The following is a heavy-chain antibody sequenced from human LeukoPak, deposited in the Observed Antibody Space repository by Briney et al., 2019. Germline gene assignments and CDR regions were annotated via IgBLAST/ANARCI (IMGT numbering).Heavy chain of an antibody. D-gene: IGHD2-2*01. Sequence: ASVKVSCKASGGTFSSYAINWVRQAPGRGLEWMGGIIPIFGTANYAQKFQGRVTITADESTSTAYMELSSLRSEDTAVYYCARDWAYCSSTSCYFDYWGQGTLVTVSS. J-gene: IGHJ4*02. CDR1: GGTFSSYA. V-gene: IGHV1-69*13. CDR2: IIPIFGTA. CDR3: ARDWAYCSSTSCYFDY.